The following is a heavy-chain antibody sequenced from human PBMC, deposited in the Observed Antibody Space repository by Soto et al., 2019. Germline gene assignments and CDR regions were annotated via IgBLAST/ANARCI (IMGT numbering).Heavy chain of an antibody. Sequence: PGGSLRLSCAASGFIFSSYSMNWVRQAPGKGLEWVSSISSNNYYIYYADSVKGRFTISRDNAKNSLYLQMNSLRAGDTAVYYCARAPDILTGSEYWGQGTLVTVSS. CDR1: GFIFSSYS. CDR3: ARAPDILTGSEY. V-gene: IGHV3-21*01. D-gene: IGHD3-9*01. J-gene: IGHJ4*02. CDR2: ISSNNYYI.